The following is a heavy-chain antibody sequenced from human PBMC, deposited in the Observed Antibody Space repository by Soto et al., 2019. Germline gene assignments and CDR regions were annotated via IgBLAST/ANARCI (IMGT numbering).Heavy chain of an antibody. D-gene: IGHD3-22*01. J-gene: IGHJ6*02. Sequence: QVQLVQSGAEVKKPGSSVKVSCKASGGTFSSYAISWVRQAPGQGLEWMGGIIPIFGTANYAQKFQGRVTDSREESPGKAYKEVSKPRIEGTAGYYRASNYYGSRPPPFYHYGMDVWGQGTTVTVSS. CDR2: IIPIFGTA. CDR1: GGTFSSYA. CDR3: ASNYYGSRPPPFYHYGMDV. V-gene: IGHV1-69*01.